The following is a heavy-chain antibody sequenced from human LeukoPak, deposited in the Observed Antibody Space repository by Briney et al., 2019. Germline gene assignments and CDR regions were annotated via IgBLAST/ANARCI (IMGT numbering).Heavy chain of an antibody. V-gene: IGHV3-9*01. J-gene: IGHJ4*02. CDR3: AKGPSSSWSFDY. Sequence: GGSLRLSCAASGFTFDDYAMHWVRQAPGKGLEWVSGISWNSGSIGYADSVKGRFTISRDNAKNSLYLQMNSLRAEDTALYYCAKGPSSSWSFDYWGQETLVTVSS. CDR1: GFTFDDYA. D-gene: IGHD6-13*01. CDR2: ISWNSGSI.